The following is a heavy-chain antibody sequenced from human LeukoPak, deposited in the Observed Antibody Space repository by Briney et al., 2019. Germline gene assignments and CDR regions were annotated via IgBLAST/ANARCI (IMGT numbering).Heavy chain of an antibody. D-gene: IGHD1-26*01. V-gene: IGHV1-69*13. CDR3: ARATRSGPHHHNWFDP. Sequence: AASVKVSCKPYGGTFSSYAINWVRQAPGQGLEWMGGIIPIFGTANYAQKFQGRVAITADESTSYMELSSLRSEDTAVYYCARATRSGPHHHNWFDPWGQGTLVTVSS. CDR1: GGTFSSYA. J-gene: IGHJ5*02. CDR2: IIPIFGTA.